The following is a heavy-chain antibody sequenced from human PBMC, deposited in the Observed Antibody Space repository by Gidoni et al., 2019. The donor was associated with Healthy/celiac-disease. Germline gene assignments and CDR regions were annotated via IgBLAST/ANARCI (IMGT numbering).Heavy chain of an antibody. D-gene: IGHD2-21*01. V-gene: IGHV3-48*01. Sequence: EVQLVESGGGLVQPGGSLRLSCAASGFTFSSYSMNWVRQAPGKGLEWVSYISSSSSTIYYADSVKGRFTISRDNAKNSLYLQMNSLRAEDTAVYYCARDRIAPKSYYFDYWGQGTLVTVSS. J-gene: IGHJ4*02. CDR2: ISSSSSTI. CDR1: GFTFSSYS. CDR3: ARDRIAPKSYYFDY.